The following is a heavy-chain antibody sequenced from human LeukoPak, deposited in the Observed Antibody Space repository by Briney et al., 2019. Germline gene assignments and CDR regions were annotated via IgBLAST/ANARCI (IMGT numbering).Heavy chain of an antibody. Sequence: PGGSLRLSCAASGFTFSSCAMSWVRQAPGKGLEWVSGISGIGHTTYYADSVKGRFTISRDNSKNTLYLQMNSLRADDTALYYCAKDGGGTYLTTFDNWGQGTLVTVSS. CDR3: AKDGGGTYLTTFDN. CDR1: GFTFSSCA. J-gene: IGHJ4*02. V-gene: IGHV3-23*01. CDR2: ISGIGHTT. D-gene: IGHD2-15*01.